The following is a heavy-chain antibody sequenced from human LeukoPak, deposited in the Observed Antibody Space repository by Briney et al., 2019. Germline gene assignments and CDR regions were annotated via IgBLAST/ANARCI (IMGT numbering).Heavy chain of an antibody. CDR2: INPNSGGT. Sequence: ASVKVSCKASGYTFTGYYMHWVRQAPGQGLEWMGWINPNSGGTNYAQEFQGRVTMTRDTSISTAYMELSRLRSDDTAVYYCASLGEFDYWGQGTLVTVSS. J-gene: IGHJ4*02. CDR3: ASLGEFDY. D-gene: IGHD1-26*01. CDR1: GYTFTGYY. V-gene: IGHV1-2*02.